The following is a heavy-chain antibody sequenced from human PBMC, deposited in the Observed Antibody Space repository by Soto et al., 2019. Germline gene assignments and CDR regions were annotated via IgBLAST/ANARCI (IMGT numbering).Heavy chain of an antibody. CDR2: VQMSGTT. J-gene: IGHJ5*02. D-gene: IGHD1-1*01. Sequence: SETLSLTCAVSGASVRSYHWSWIRQAAGKGLEWIGRVQMSGTTNYNPSLKTRVTMSLDTSKNEVSLRMTSVTAADTAVYFCAKDRSTMRWFDPWGQGILVTSPQ. V-gene: IGHV4-4*07. CDR3: AKDRSTMRWFDP. CDR1: GASVRSYH.